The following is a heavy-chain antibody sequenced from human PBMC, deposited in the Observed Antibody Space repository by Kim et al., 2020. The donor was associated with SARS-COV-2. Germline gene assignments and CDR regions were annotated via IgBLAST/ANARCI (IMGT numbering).Heavy chain of an antibody. Sequence: ASVKVSCKTSGYTFTSHAIHWVRQAPGQRLEWMGWIHFGNGDRRYSQNFQGRVTISSDTSASIVYMELSSLRPEDTAVYYCARGGPGEWYKDYFDYWGQG. D-gene: IGHD3-16*01. V-gene: IGHV1-3*01. J-gene: IGHJ4*02. CDR3: ARGGPGEWYKDYFDY. CDR2: IHFGNGDR. CDR1: GYTFTSHA.